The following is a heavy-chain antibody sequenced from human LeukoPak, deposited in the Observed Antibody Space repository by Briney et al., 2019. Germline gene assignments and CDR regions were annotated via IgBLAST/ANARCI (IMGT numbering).Heavy chain of an antibody. CDR2: INHSGST. CDR1: GGSFSVYY. Sequence: SETLSLTCAVYGGSFSVYYWSWIRQPPGKGLEWIGEINHSGSTNYNPSLKSRVTISVDTSKNQFSLTLSSVTAADTAVYYCAREKRGYSGYARYWGQGTLVTVSS. J-gene: IGHJ4*02. V-gene: IGHV4-34*01. D-gene: IGHD5-12*01. CDR3: AREKRGYSGYARY.